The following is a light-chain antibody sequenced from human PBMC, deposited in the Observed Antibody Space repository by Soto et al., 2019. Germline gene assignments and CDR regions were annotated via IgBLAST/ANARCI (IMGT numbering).Light chain of an antibody. V-gene: IGKV3-11*01. CDR2: DAS. Sequence: EIVLTQSPGTLSLSPGERATLSCRASQSVSSYLAWYQQKPGQAPRLLIYDASNRATGIPARFSGSGSGTDFTLTISSLEPEDFAIYYCQHRTNWPRVTFGQGTKVEI. J-gene: IGKJ1*01. CDR3: QHRTNWPRVT. CDR1: QSVSSY.